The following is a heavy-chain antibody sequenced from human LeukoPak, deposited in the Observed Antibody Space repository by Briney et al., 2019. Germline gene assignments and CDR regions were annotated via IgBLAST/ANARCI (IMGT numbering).Heavy chain of an antibody. CDR3: ARDLMPYVDPEYFDH. D-gene: IGHD3-9*01. CDR2: ISSGGTTI. Sequence: GGSLRLSCEASGFTFSNFAMNWVRQAPGKGLEWISFISSGGTTISYAESVRGRFTISRANARNSLFLQMNSLRVEDTAVYYCARDLMPYVDPEYFDHWGQGTLVTVSS. J-gene: IGHJ4*02. V-gene: IGHV3-48*03. CDR1: GFTFSNFA.